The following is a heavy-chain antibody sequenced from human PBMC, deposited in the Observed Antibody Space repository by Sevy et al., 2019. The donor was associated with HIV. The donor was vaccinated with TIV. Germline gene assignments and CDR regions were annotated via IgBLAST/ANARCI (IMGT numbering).Heavy chain of an antibody. CDR2: ISSSSSYI. J-gene: IGHJ4*02. CDR1: GFTFSSYS. V-gene: IGHV3-21*01. CDR3: ARDLKMRVDTGIVDY. Sequence: GGSLRLSCAASGFTFSSYSMNWVRQAPGKGLEWVSSISSSSSYIYYAYSVKGRFTIPRDNAKNSLSLEMNSQRAEDTVVYYCARDLKMRVDTGIVDYWGQGTLVTVSS. D-gene: IGHD5-18*01.